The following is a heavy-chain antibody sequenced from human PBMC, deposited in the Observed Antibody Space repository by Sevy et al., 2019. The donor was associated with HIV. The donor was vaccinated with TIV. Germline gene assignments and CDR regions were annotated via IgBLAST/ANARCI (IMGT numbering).Heavy chain of an antibody. CDR3: ALERLSSDVAEYFQN. CDR2: ISFDATNK. Sequence: GRSVRLSCAASGFTFNRYSMHWVRQAPGKGLEWVATISFDATNKHYPDSVKGRFTISRDNFQNSLFLQMDSLRPEDTAVYYCALERLSSDVAEYFQNWGQGTLVTVSS. V-gene: IGHV3-30-3*01. J-gene: IGHJ1*01. D-gene: IGHD1-1*01. CDR1: GFTFNRYS.